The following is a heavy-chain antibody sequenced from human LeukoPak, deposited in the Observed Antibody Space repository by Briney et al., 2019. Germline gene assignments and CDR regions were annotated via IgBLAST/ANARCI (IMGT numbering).Heavy chain of an antibody. CDR3: ARSGYYDSTGYLDY. CDR2: INSNGGDT. D-gene: IGHD3-22*01. CDR1: GFTFSNYA. J-gene: IGHJ4*02. Sequence: PGGSLRLSCAASGFTFSNYAMHWVRQAPGKGLEYVSAINSNGGDTYYANSVKGRFTISRDNSKNTLYLQMGSLRAEDMAVYYCARSGYYDSTGYLDYWGQGTQVTVSS. V-gene: IGHV3-64*01.